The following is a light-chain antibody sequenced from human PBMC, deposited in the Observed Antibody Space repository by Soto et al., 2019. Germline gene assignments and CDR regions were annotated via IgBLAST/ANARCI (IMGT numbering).Light chain of an antibody. CDR1: SSNIRDNP. V-gene: IGLV1-44*01. Sequence: RITISCSGSSSNIRDNPVNWYQQLPGAAPKLLIYINDQRPSGVPDRFSGSKSGTSASLAISGLQPEDEADYYCEAWDDSLNALFGTGTKVTVL. CDR2: IND. J-gene: IGLJ1*01. CDR3: EAWDDSLNAL.